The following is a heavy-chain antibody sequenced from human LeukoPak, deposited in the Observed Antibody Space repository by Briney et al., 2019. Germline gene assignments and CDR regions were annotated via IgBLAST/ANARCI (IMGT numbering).Heavy chain of an antibody. D-gene: IGHD6-6*01. CDR3: ARDPRRRFDY. V-gene: IGHV3-7*04. CDR2: INPEGNIE. CDR1: GFTFSDLW. J-gene: IGHJ4*02. Sequence: GGSLRLSCAASGFTFSDLWMIWVRQAPGKGLEWVAKINPEGNIETYVDSVKGRFTISRDNTKNSLYLQMNALRAEDTAVYYCARDPRRRFDYWGQGTLVTVSS.